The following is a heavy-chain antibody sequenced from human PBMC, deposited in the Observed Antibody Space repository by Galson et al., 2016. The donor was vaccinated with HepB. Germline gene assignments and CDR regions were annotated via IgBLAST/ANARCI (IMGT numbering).Heavy chain of an antibody. CDR3: AREPTVNTGRNFDS. CDR1: GFSVNDHS. Sequence: SLRLSCAASGFSVNDHSMNWVRQAPGKGPEWVSFISVGGTSIYYAAAVKGRFIISRDKAKKSLHLQMNSLRVEDTAVYYSAREPTVNTGRNFDSWGQGTLVTVSS. V-gene: IGHV3-48*01. J-gene: IGHJ4*02. CDR2: ISVGGTSI. D-gene: IGHD4-17*01.